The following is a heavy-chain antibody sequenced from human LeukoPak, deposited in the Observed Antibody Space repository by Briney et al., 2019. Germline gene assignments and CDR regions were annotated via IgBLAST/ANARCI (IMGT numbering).Heavy chain of an antibody. D-gene: IGHD2-2*01. CDR2: IIPIFGTA. Sequence: GSSVKVSCKASGGTFSSYAISWVRQAPGQGLEWMGGIIPIFGTANYAQKFQGRVTITADESTSTAYIELSSLRSEATAVYYCASQNPIVVVPAAKGHFFDYWGQGTLVTVSS. J-gene: IGHJ4*02. CDR1: GGTFSSYA. V-gene: IGHV1-69*01. CDR3: ASQNPIVVVPAAKGHFFDY.